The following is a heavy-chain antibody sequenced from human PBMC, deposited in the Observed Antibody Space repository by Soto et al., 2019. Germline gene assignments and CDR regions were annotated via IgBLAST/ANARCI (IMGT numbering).Heavy chain of an antibody. D-gene: IGHD6-13*01. Sequence: PGGSLRLSCAASGFSFSSYGMHWVRQPPGKGLEWVTIIWYDGSNKYYADSVKGRFTISRDNSKNTLYLQMNSLRADDTDAYYCARAPGIAAGLDYYYYTMDVWGQGTTVTVS. CDR1: GFSFSSYG. CDR2: IWYDGSNK. V-gene: IGHV3-33*01. J-gene: IGHJ6*02. CDR3: ARAPGIAAGLDYYYYTMDV.